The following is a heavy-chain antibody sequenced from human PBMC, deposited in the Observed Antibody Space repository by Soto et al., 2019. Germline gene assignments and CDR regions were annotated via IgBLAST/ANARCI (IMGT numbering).Heavy chain of an antibody. V-gene: IGHV4-61*08. D-gene: IGHD2-21*02. CDR3: ARDLWGYCGTDCYPMDV. CDR2: IYYSGST. J-gene: IGHJ6*02. Sequence: PSETVSLTCTVSGGSISSGGYYWSWIRQPPGKGLEWIGYIYYSGSTNYNPSLESRVTISVDTSKNQFSLILNSVTAADTAVYYCARDLWGYCGTDCYPMDVWGPGTTVTVSS. CDR1: GGSISSGGYY.